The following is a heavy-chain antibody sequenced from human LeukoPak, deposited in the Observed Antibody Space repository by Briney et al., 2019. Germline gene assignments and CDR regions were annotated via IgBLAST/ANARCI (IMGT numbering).Heavy chain of an antibody. Sequence: SETLSLTCTVSGGSISSGDYYWSWLRQPPGKGLEWIGEVNHSGSTNYTPSLKSRVTISVDTSKNQFSLKLSSVTAADTAVYYCAICLRGYAYGRIKAGFDYWGQGTLVTVSS. V-gene: IGHV4-39*07. CDR1: GGSISSGDYY. D-gene: IGHD5-18*01. CDR2: VNHSGST. J-gene: IGHJ4*02. CDR3: AICLRGYAYGRIKAGFDY.